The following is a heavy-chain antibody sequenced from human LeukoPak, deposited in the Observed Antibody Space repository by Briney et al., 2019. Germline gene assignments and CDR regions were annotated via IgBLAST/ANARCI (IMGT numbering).Heavy chain of an antibody. Sequence: GSLRLSCAASEFTFSSYSMNWVRQPPGKGLEWIGEIYHSGSTNYNPSLKSRVTISVDKSKNQFSLKLSSVTAADTAVYYCASLGGYSSGWFLGADPQLRVYKPNWGQGTLVTVSS. V-gene: IGHV4-4*02. CDR2: IYHSGST. CDR3: ASLGGYSSGWFLGADPQLRVYKPN. D-gene: IGHD6-19*01. CDR1: EFTFSSYSM. J-gene: IGHJ4*02.